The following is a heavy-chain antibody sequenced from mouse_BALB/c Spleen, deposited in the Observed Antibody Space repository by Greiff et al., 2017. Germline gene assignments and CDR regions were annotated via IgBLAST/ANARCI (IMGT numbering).Heavy chain of an antibody. CDR3: ARYYDYAAWFAY. CDR2: INPSNGRT. CDR1: GYTFPSYW. V-gene: IGHV1S81*02. Sequence: QVQLQQPGAELVKPGASVKLSCKASGYTFPSYWMHWVKQRPGQGLEWIGEINPSNGRTNYNEKFKSKATLTVDKSSSTAYMQLSSLTSEDSAVYYCARYYDYAAWFAYWGQGTLVTVSA. J-gene: IGHJ3*01. D-gene: IGHD2-4*01.